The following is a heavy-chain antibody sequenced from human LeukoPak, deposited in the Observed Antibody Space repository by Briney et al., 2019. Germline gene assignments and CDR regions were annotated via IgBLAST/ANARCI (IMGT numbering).Heavy chain of an antibody. J-gene: IGHJ4*02. D-gene: IGHD4-17*01. CDR3: SRGAGDYARYYFDD. V-gene: IGHV4-34*01. Sequence: SETLSLTCAVYGESFSGFYWSWIRQPPMKGLEWLGEINHSGSTHYKTSLKSRVAISVDTSKKQFSLKLTSVTAADTAVYYCSRGAGDYARYYFDDWGQGTLVTVSS. CDR2: INHSGST. CDR1: GESFSGFY.